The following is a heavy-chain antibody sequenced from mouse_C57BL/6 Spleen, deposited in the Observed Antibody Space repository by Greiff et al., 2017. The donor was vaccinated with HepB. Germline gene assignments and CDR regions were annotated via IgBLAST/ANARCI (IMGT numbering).Heavy chain of an antibody. CDR2: IYPGSGST. CDR1: GYTFTSYW. Sequence: VQLQQPGAELVKPGASVKMSCKASGYTFTSYWITWVKQRPGQGLEWIGDIYPGSGSTNYNEKFKSKATLTVETSSSTAYMQLSSLTSEDSAVYYCARDGSSSSWFAYWGQGTLVTVSA. D-gene: IGHD1-1*01. CDR3: ARDGSSSSWFAY. V-gene: IGHV1-55*01. J-gene: IGHJ3*01.